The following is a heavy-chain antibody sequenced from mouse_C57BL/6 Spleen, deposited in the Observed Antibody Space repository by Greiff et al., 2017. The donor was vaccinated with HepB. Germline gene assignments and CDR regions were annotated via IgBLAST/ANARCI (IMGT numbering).Heavy chain of an antibody. CDR2: IYPRSGNT. CDR3: ARSRGDGYSWYFDV. Sequence: QVQLQQSGAELARPGASVKLSCKASGYTFTSYGISWVKQRTGQGLEWIGEIYPRSGNTYYNEKFKGKATLTADKSSSTAYMELRSLTSEDSAVYFCARSRGDGYSWYFDVWGTGTTVTVSS. J-gene: IGHJ1*03. CDR1: GYTFTSYG. V-gene: IGHV1-81*01. D-gene: IGHD2-3*01.